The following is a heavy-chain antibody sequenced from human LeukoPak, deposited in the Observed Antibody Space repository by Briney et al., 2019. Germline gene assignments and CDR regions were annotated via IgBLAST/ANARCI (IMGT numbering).Heavy chain of an antibody. CDR2: IRYDGSNK. Sequence: PGGSLRLSCAASGFTFSSYGMHWVRQAPGKGLEWVAFIRYDGSNKYYADSVKGRFTISRDNSKNTLYLQMNSLRAEDTAVYYCAKDQGRYCSGGSCYSGFDYWGQGTLVTVSS. J-gene: IGHJ4*02. V-gene: IGHV3-30*02. CDR1: GFTFSSYG. CDR3: AKDQGRYCSGGSCYSGFDY. D-gene: IGHD2-15*01.